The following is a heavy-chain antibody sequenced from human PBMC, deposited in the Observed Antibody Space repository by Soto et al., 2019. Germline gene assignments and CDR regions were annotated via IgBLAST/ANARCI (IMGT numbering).Heavy chain of an antibody. CDR1: GYTFTDYG. V-gene: IGHV1-18*01. J-gene: IGHJ4*02. CDR2: ITAFNGNT. D-gene: IGHD3-3*01. Sequence: QVHLVQSGAEVEKPGASVKVSCNASGYTFTDYGISWVRQAPGQGLQWMGWITAFNGNTKYAHQFQGRVTMTTDTSTSTAYMELRSLESDDTAVYYCARISQSDFWTGYYYFFDYWGQGTLVTVSS. CDR3: ARISQSDFWTGYYYFFDY.